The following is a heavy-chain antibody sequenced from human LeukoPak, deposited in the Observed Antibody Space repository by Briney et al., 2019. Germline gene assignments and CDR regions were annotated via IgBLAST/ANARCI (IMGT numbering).Heavy chain of an antibody. Sequence: SETLSLTCAVYGGSFSGYYWTWIRQPPGKGLEWIGEINHSGSTNYNPSLKSRVTISVDTSKNQFSLKLSSVTAADTAVYYCARDHYGSGSYYNNGFDYWGQGTLVTVSS. V-gene: IGHV4-34*01. CDR3: ARDHYGSGSYYNNGFDY. CDR2: INHSGST. J-gene: IGHJ4*02. CDR1: GGSFSGYY. D-gene: IGHD3-10*01.